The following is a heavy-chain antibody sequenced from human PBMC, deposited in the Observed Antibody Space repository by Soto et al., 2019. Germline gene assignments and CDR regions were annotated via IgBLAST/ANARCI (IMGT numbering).Heavy chain of an antibody. CDR2: VYRTGST. CDR3: ARARATIAAAAIFDC. J-gene: IGHJ4*02. Sequence: VKPSGTLSLTCAVSGGSISTSNWWSWVCQPPGKGLEWIGEVYRTGSTNYNPSIESRLTISVDKSKNQFSLKMTSVTAADTAVYYCARARATIAAAAIFDCWGQGTLVTVSS. D-gene: IGHD6-13*01. CDR1: GGSISTSNW. V-gene: IGHV4-4*02.